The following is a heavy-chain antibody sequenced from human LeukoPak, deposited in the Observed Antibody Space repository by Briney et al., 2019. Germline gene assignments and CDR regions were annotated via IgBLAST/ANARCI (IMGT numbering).Heavy chain of an antibody. V-gene: IGHV4-39*01. CDR1: GGSISSSSYY. J-gene: IGHJ4*02. D-gene: IGHD2-2*01. CDR2: IYYSGST. Sequence: PSETLSLTCTVSGGSISSSSYYWGWIRQPPGKGLEGIGSIYYSGSTYYNPSLKSRVTISVDTSKNQFSLKLSSVTAADTAVYYCARLDCSSTSCQFDYWGQGTLVTVSS. CDR3: ARLDCSSTSCQFDY.